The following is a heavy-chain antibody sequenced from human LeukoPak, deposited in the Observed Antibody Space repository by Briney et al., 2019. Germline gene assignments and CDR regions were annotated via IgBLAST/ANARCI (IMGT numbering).Heavy chain of an antibody. CDR1: GGSISSGGYY. Sequence: SETLSFTCTVSGGSISSGGYYWSWIRQHPGKGLEWIGYIYYSGSTYYNPSLKSRVSISVDTSKNQFSLKLTSVTAADTAVYYCARASSYQLLIDIWGQGTMVTVSS. CDR2: IYYSGST. V-gene: IGHV4-31*03. J-gene: IGHJ3*02. D-gene: IGHD2-2*01. CDR3: ARASSYQLLIDI.